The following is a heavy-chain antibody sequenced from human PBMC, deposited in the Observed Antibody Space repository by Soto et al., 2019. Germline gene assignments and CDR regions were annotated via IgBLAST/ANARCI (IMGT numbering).Heavy chain of an antibody. CDR3: ARQGRGWNDLNGFDP. Sequence: QLQLQESGPGLVKPSETLSLTCTVSGGSISSSSYYWGWIRQPPGKGLEWIGSIYYSGSTYHNPSPKSRVTISVHTSKNQFSLKLSSVPAADTAVYYCARQGRGWNDLNGFDPWGQGTLVTVSS. CDR2: IYYSGST. CDR1: GGSISSSSYY. V-gene: IGHV4-39*01. D-gene: IGHD1-1*01. J-gene: IGHJ5*02.